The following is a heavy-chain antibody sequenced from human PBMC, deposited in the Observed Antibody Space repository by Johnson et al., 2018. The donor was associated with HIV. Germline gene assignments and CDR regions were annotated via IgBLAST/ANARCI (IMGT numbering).Heavy chain of an antibody. Sequence: VQLVESGGSLLQPGGSLRLSCAASGFTFSTNAMSWVRQAPGKGLEWVSGISDSGGRTDYADSVKGRFSISRDNSKNTLYLHMNSLRVEDTAVYYCARDPGGSLGAFDIWGQGTIVTVSS. CDR2: ISDSGGRT. CDR1: GFTFSTNA. CDR3: ARDPGGSLGAFDI. V-gene: IGHV3-23*04. D-gene: IGHD1-26*01. J-gene: IGHJ3*02.